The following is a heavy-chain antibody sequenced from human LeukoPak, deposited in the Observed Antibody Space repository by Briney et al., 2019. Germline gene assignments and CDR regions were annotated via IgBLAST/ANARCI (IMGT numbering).Heavy chain of an antibody. D-gene: IGHD6-19*01. CDR3: ARPITGRSGWYPPYFDL. Sequence: ASVKVSCKASGYTFTGYYMHWVRQAPGQGLEWMGWINPNSGGTNYAQKFQGRVTMTRDTSISTAYMELSRLRSDDTAVYYCARPITGRSGWYPPYFDLWGRGTLVTVSS. J-gene: IGHJ2*01. V-gene: IGHV1-2*02. CDR1: GYTFTGYY. CDR2: INPNSGGT.